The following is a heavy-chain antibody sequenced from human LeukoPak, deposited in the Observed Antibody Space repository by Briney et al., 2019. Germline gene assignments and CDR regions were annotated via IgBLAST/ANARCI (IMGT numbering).Heavy chain of an antibody. CDR2: ISYDGSNK. D-gene: IGHD6-25*01. Sequence: GSLRLSCAASGFTFSNYAMHWVRQAPGKGLEWVAVISYDGSNKYYADSVKGRFTISRDNSKNTLYLQMNSLRAEDTAVYYCARDSRSAFDYWGQGTLVTVSS. CDR3: ARDSRSAFDY. J-gene: IGHJ4*02. V-gene: IGHV3-30*01. CDR1: GFTFSNYA.